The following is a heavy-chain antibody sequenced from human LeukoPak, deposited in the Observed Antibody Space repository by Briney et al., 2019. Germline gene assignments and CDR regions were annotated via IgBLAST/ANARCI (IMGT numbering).Heavy chain of an antibody. CDR2: ISYDGSNK. Sequence: PGRSLRLSCAASGFTFSSYAMHWVRQAPGKGLEWVAVISYDGSNKYYADSVKGRFTISRDNSKNTLYLQMNSLRAEDTAVYYCAKDGSVGATIDYWGQGTLVTVSS. CDR1: GFTFSSYA. CDR3: AKDGSVGATIDY. J-gene: IGHJ4*02. D-gene: IGHD1-26*01. V-gene: IGHV3-30*04.